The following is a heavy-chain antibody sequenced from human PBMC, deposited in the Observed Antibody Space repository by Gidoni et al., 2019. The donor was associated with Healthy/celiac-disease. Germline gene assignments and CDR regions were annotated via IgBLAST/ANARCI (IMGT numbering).Heavy chain of an antibody. D-gene: IGHD2-2*01. V-gene: IGHV3-21*01. CDR1: GFTFSSYS. Sequence: EVQLVESGGGLVKPGGSLRLSCAASGFTFSSYSMNWVRQAPGKGLEWVSSISSSSSYISYADSVKGRFTISRDNAKNSLYLQMNSLRAEDTAVYYCARENEDIVVVPAPYYYYGMDVWGQGTTVTVSS. CDR2: ISSSSSYI. CDR3: ARENEDIVVVPAPYYYYGMDV. J-gene: IGHJ6*02.